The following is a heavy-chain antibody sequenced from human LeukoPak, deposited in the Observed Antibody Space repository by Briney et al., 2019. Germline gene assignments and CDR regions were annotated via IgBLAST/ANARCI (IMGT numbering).Heavy chain of an antibody. Sequence: SETLSLTCTVSGGSVSGGSYYWSWIRQPPGKGLEWIGYFYYTGSTNYNPSLKSRGTISVDTSKNQFSLRLSSVTAADTAVYYCASGQFLVSNDYWGQGILVTVSS. CDR1: GGSVSGGSYY. D-gene: IGHD5/OR15-5a*01. CDR2: FYYTGST. CDR3: ASGQFLVSNDY. V-gene: IGHV4-61*01. J-gene: IGHJ4*02.